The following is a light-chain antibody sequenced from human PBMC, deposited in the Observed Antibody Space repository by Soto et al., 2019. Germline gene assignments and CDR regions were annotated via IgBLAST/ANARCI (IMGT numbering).Light chain of an antibody. V-gene: IGKV1-5*03. J-gene: IGKJ4*01. Sequence: DIQMTQSPSTLSASVGDRVSITCRASESISSWLAWYQQKPGKAPKILINKASNLESGVPSRFSGSGSGTEFTLTISSLQPDDFATYYCQQYNTYPLTFRGGTKVEIK. CDR2: KAS. CDR3: QQYNTYPLT. CDR1: ESISSW.